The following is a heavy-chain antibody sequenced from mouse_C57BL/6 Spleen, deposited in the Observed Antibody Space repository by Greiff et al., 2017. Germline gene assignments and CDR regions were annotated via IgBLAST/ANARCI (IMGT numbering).Heavy chain of an antibody. CDR3: ARHDGYSYYDMDY. V-gene: IGHV1-63*01. Sequence: VQLQQSGAELVRPGTSVKMSCKASGYTFTNYWIGWAKQRPGHGLEWIGDIYPGGGYTNYNEKFKGKATLTADKSSSTAYMQFSSLTSEDSAIYYCARHDGYSYYDMDYWGQGTSVTVSS. CDR1: GYTFTNYW. CDR2: IYPGGGYT. J-gene: IGHJ4*01. D-gene: IGHD2-3*01.